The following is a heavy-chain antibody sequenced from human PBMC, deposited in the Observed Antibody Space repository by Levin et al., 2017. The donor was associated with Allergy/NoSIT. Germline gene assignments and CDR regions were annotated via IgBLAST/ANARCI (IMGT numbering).Heavy chain of an antibody. D-gene: IGHD3-16*02. J-gene: IGHJ4*02. CDR3: TTWSNVYIGGSYRKDDY. CDR1: GFTFSNAW. V-gene: IGHV3-15*01. Sequence: GGSLRLSCAASGFTFSNAWMSWVRQAPGKGLEWVGRIKSKTDGGTTDYAAPVKGRFTISRDDSKNTLYLQMNSLKTEDTAVYYCTTWSNVYIGGSYRKDDYWGQGTLVTVSS. CDR2: IKSKTDGGTT.